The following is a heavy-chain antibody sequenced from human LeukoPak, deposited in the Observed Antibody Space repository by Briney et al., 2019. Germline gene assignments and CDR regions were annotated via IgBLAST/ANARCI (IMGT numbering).Heavy chain of an antibody. CDR2: INPNSGGT. V-gene: IGHV1-2*02. D-gene: IGHD5-12*01. Sequence: ASVKVSCKASGYTFTAFFMHWVRQAPGQGLEWMGWINPNSGGTNYAQKFQGRFTMTRDTSISTAYMELSRLRSDDTAVYYCARSGYKRDWFDPWGQGTLVTVSS. CDR1: GYTFTAFF. CDR3: ARSGYKRDWFDP. J-gene: IGHJ5*02.